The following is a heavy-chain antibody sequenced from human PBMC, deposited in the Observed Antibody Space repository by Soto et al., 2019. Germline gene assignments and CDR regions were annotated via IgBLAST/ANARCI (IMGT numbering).Heavy chain of an antibody. CDR1: GFTFSSYA. CDR2: ISGSGGST. J-gene: IGHJ2*01. V-gene: IGHV3-23*01. CDR3: AKDDSSKNWYFDL. Sequence: EVQLLESGGGLVQPGGSLRLSCAASGFTFSSYAMSWVRQAPGKGLEWVSAISGSGGSTYYADSVTGRFTISRDNSNNTLSLQMNSLRAEDTAVYYCAKDDSSKNWYFDLWGRGTLVTVST. D-gene: IGHD3-22*01.